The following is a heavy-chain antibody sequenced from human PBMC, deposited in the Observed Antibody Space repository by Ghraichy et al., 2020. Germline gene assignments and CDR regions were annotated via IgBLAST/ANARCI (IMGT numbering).Heavy chain of an antibody. J-gene: IGHJ4*02. CDR3: ARGGGSSGYYYPYYFDY. CDR2: INPNSGGT. Sequence: ASVKVSCKASGHTFTGYFMHWVRQAPGQGLEWMGWINPNSGGTNYAQKFEGRVTMTWDTSISTAYMELSRLRSDETAVYYCARGGGSSGYYYPYYFDYWGQGTLVTVSS. CDR1: GHTFTGYF. V-gene: IGHV1-2*02. D-gene: IGHD3-22*01.